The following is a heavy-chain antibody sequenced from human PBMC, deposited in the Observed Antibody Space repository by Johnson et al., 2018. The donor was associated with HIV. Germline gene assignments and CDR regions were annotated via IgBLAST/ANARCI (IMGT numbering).Heavy chain of an antibody. CDR1: GFTVSSSY. J-gene: IGHJ3*02. Sequence: EVQLVESGGGLVKPGGSLRLSCAASGFTVSSSYMSWVRQAPGKGLAWVSVLYSGGSRYYADSVMGRFTISRDNPKNTLYLQMSSLRAEDTAVYYCAKGDGIVGGSDAFDIWGQGTMVTVSS. CDR3: AKGDGIVGGSDAFDI. CDR2: LYSGGSR. D-gene: IGHD1-26*01. V-gene: IGHV3-66*01.